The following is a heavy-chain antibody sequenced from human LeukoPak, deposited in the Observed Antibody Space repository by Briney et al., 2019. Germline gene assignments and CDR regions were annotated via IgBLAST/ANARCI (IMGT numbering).Heavy chain of an antibody. CDR3: AGEQIAAAGDYFDY. D-gene: IGHD6-13*01. Sequence: SETLSLTCAVYGGPFSGYYWSWIRQPPGKGLEWIGEINHSGSTNHNPSLKSRVTISVDTSKNQFSLKLSSVSAADTAVYYCAGEQIAAAGDYFDYWGQGTLVTVSS. J-gene: IGHJ4*02. CDR1: GGPFSGYY. CDR2: INHSGST. V-gene: IGHV4-34*01.